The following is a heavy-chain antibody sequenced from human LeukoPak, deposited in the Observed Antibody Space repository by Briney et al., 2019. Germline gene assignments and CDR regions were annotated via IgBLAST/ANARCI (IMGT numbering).Heavy chain of an antibody. V-gene: IGHV3-23*01. CDR3: AKGGSGSYHYYFGMDV. CDR1: GFIFSSYG. J-gene: IGHJ6*02. CDR2: ISGSGGST. Sequence: GGSLRLSCAASGFIFSSYGMSWVRQAPGKGLEWVSIISGSGGSTFYADSVKGRFTISRDNSKNTLYLQMNRLRAEDTAVYYCAKGGSGSYHYYFGMDVWGQGTTVSASS. D-gene: IGHD3-10*01.